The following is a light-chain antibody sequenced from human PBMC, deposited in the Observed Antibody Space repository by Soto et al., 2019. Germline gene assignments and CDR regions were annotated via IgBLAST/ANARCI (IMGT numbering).Light chain of an antibody. Sequence: EIVMTQSPATLSVSPGERATLSCRASQSVSSNLAWYQQKPGQTPRLLIYGASTRATGIPARFSGSGSGTEFTLTISSLQSEDFAVYYCQQYDNLPRFTFGPGTKVDIK. CDR1: QSVSSN. J-gene: IGKJ3*01. V-gene: IGKV3-15*01. CDR3: QQYDNLPRFT. CDR2: GAS.